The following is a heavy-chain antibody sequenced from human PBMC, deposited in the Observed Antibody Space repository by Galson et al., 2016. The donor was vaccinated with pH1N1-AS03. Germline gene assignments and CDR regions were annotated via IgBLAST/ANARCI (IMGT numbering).Heavy chain of an antibody. D-gene: IGHD1-1*01. CDR1: GFTFINFA. Sequence: SLRLSCAASGFTFINFAMSWVRQAPGKGLQWVSSISFNGDRTYHAESVKGRFTITRDYSKNTVDLQMNSRRAEDTAVYYCAKDRNDYRLHYFSGSDVWGQGTTVIVSS. CDR2: ISFNGDRT. V-gene: IGHV3-23*01. CDR3: AKDRNDYRLHYFSGSDV. J-gene: IGHJ6*02.